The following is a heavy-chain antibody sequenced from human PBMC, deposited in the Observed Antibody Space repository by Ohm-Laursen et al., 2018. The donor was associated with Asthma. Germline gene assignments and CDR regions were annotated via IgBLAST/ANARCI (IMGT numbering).Heavy chain of an antibody. Sequence: GTLSLTCTLSGASFSTYYWGWIRQPPGKGLEWIGYIYSTGSTNYNPSLESRVTISIDTSTNQFSLKLSSVTAEDTAVYYCARERRSSGWKGGAFDYWGQGTLVTVSS. V-gene: IGHV4-59*01. CDR3: ARERRSSGWKGGAFDY. CDR1: GASFSTYY. J-gene: IGHJ4*02. D-gene: IGHD6-19*01. CDR2: IYSTGST.